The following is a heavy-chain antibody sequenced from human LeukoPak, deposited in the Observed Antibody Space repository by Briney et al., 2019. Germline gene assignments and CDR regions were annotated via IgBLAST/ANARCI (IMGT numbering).Heavy chain of an antibody. CDR2: ISGSGRST. J-gene: IGHJ5*02. V-gene: IGHV3-23*01. D-gene: IGHD3-22*01. CDR3: EKHHYYDSNAYSWFDP. Sequence: GGSLRLSCAASGFTFSDYYMSWVRQAPGRGLEWVSGISGSGRSTYYADSVKGRFTISRDNSKNMLYVQMNSLRAEDTAVYYCEKHHYYDSNAYSWFDPWGQGTLVTVSS. CDR1: GFTFSDYY.